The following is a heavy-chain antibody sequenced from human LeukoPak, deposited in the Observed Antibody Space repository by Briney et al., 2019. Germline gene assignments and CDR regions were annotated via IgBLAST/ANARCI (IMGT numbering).Heavy chain of an antibody. Sequence: GASVKVSCKASGYTFTAYFIHWVRQAPGQGLEWMGWINPNSGGANYAQKFQGRVTMTGDTSISTVYMELSRLRSDDTAVYYCARVKQQLVIRYFQHWGQGTLVTVSS. CDR1: GYTFTAYF. D-gene: IGHD6-13*01. CDR3: ARVKQQLVIRYFQH. V-gene: IGHV1-2*02. J-gene: IGHJ1*01. CDR2: INPNSGGA.